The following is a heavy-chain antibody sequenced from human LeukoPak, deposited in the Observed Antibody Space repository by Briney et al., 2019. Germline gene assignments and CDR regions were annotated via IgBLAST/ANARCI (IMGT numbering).Heavy chain of an antibody. Sequence: SSETLSLTCTVSGGSISNSIYYWGWIRQPPGKGMEWIGSIYYSESTYYNPSLKSRVTVSVDTSKNQFSVKLSSVTAADTAVYYCARASGSYHDAFDIRGQGTMVTVSS. D-gene: IGHD1-26*01. CDR2: IYYSEST. CDR3: ARASGSYHDAFDI. V-gene: IGHV4-39*01. CDR1: GGSISNSIYY. J-gene: IGHJ3*02.